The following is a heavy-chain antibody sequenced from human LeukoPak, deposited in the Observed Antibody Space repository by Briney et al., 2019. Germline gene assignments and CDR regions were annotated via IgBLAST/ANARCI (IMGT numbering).Heavy chain of an antibody. V-gene: IGHV1-24*01. D-gene: IGHD2-21*01. CDR3: ATMASAYVDRLLWWIPAGPSAFDI. J-gene: IGHJ3*02. Sequence: ASVKVSCKVSGYTLTELSMHWVRQAPGKGLEWMGGFDPEDGETIYAQKFQGRVTMTEDTSTDTAYMELSSLRSEDTAVYYCATMASAYVDRLLWWIPAGPSAFDIWGQGTMVTVSS. CDR2: FDPEDGET. CDR1: GYTLTELS.